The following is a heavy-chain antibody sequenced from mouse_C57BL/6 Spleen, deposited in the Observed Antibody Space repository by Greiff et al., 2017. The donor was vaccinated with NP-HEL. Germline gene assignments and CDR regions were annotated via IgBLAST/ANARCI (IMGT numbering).Heavy chain of an antibody. CDR2: INPYNGDT. CDR3: ARLDYYGSGDFGY. D-gene: IGHD1-1*01. CDR1: GYSFTGYF. V-gene: IGHV1-20*01. Sequence: VQLQQSGPELVKPGDSVKISCKASGYSFTGYFMNWVMQSHGKSLEWIGRINPYNGDTFYNQKFKGKATLTVDKSSSTAHMELRSLTSEDSAVYYCARLDYYGSGDFGYWGQGTTLTVSS. J-gene: IGHJ2*01.